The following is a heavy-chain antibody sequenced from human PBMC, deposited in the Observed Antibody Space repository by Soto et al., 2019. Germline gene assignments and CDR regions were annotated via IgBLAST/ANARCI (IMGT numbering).Heavy chain of an antibody. CDR3: AKDAVTKRSGPDYMDV. CDR2: ISGSGGST. J-gene: IGHJ6*03. D-gene: IGHD4-17*01. V-gene: IGHV3-23*01. CDR1: GFTFSSYA. Sequence: GGSLRLSCAASGFTFSSYAMSWVRQAPGKGLEWVSAISGSGGSTYYADSVKGRFTISRDNSKNTLYLQMNSLRAEDTAVYYCAKDAVTKRSGPDYMDVWGKGTTVTVSS.